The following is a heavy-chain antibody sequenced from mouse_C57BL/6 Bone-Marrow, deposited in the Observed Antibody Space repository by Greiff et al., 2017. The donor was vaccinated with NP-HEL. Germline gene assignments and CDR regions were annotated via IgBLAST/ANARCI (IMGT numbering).Heavy chain of an antibody. D-gene: IGHD1-1*01. CDR1: GYTFTSYW. CDR2: IDPSDSYT. J-gene: IGHJ2*01. Sequence: QVQLQQPGAELVMPGASVKLSCKASGYTFTSYWMHWVKQRPGQGLEWIGEIDPSDSYTNYNQKFKGKSTLTVDKSSSTAYMQLSSLTSEDSAVYYCAIHPYCYGSSYGYWGQGTTLTVSS. CDR3: AIHPYCYGSSYGY. V-gene: IGHV1-69*01.